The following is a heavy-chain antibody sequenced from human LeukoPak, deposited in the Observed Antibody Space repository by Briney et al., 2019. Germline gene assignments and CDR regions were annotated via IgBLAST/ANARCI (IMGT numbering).Heavy chain of an antibody. CDR1: GFTFSSYS. CDR2: ISSSSSYI. CDR3: ASDWSDIVVVPAASFDY. D-gene: IGHD2-2*01. V-gene: IGHV3-21*01. J-gene: IGHJ4*02. Sequence: GGSLRLSCAASGFTFSSYSMNWVRQAPGKGLEWVSSISSSSSYIYYADSVKGRFTISRDNAKNSLYLQMNSLRAEDTAVYYCASDWSDIVVVPAASFDYWGQGTLVTVSS.